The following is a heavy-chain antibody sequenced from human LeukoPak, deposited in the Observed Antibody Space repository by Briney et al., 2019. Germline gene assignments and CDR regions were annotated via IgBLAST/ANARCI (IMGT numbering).Heavy chain of an antibody. CDR2: IYYSGST. D-gene: IGHD6-19*01. V-gene: IGHV4-59*01. J-gene: IGHJ4*02. CDR3: ARHHSSGLDY. Sequence: PSETLSLTCTVSGGSISSYYWSWIRQPPGKGLEWIGYIYYSGSTNYSPSLKSRVTMSVDTSKNQFSLKLSSVTAADTAVYYCARHHSSGLDYWGQGTLVTVSS. CDR1: GGSISSYY.